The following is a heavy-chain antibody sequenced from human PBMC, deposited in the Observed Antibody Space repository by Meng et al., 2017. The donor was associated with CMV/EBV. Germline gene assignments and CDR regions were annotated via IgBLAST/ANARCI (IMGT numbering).Heavy chain of an antibody. D-gene: IGHD1-26*01. CDR2: ISYDGSNK. Sequence: FTVSSYAMHWVRQAPGKGLEWVAVISYDGSNKYYADSVKGRFTISRDDSKNTLYLQMNSLKTEDTAVYYCTTDIFSGSSAGAAFDIWGQGTMVTVSS. CDR1: FTVSSYA. CDR3: TTDIFSGSSAGAAFDI. J-gene: IGHJ3*02. V-gene: IGHV3-30*04.